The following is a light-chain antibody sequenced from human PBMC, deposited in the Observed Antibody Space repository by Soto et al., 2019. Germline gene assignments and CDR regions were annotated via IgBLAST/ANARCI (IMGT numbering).Light chain of an antibody. Sequence: QSALTQPASVSGSPGQSITISCTGTRTDVDGHDYVSWYQQHPGQAPKLIIFDVHNRPSGVSSRFSGSKSGDTVSLTISGLQAEDDGDYYCGSYTASAPFYVFGTGTKLTVL. CDR1: RTDVDGHDY. CDR3: GSYTASAPFYV. CDR2: DVH. V-gene: IGLV2-14*03. J-gene: IGLJ1*01.